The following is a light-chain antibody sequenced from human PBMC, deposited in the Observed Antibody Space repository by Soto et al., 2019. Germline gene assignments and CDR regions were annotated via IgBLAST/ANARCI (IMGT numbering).Light chain of an antibody. Sequence: DIQMTQSPSSLSASVGDRVSITCRASQSISSYLNWYQQKPGKAPNLLIYATSRLQSGVPSRFRGSGSGTEFTLTISSLQPEDFATYYCLQQNTYPWTFGQGTKVDIK. CDR2: ATS. V-gene: IGKV1-17*01. CDR1: QSISSY. CDR3: LQQNTYPWT. J-gene: IGKJ1*01.